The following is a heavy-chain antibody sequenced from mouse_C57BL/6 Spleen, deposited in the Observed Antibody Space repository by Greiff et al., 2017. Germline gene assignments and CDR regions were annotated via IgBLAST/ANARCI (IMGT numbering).Heavy chain of an antibody. Sequence: QVQLQQSGAELVRPGASVKLSCKASGYTFTDYYINWVKQRPGQGLEWIARLYPGSGNTYYNEKFKGKATLTAEKSSSTAYMQLSSLTSEDSAVYFCARAGIYYDYLYAMDYWGQGTSGTVSS. CDR1: GYTFTDYY. CDR3: ARAGIYYDYLYAMDY. CDR2: LYPGSGNT. J-gene: IGHJ4*01. V-gene: IGHV1-76*01. D-gene: IGHD2-4*01.